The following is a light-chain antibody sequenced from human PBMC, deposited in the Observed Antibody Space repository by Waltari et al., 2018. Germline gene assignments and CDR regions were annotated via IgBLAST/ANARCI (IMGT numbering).Light chain of an antibody. CDR3: QHYVRLPVT. CDR2: GAS. V-gene: IGKV3-20*01. CDR1: QSVGRS. J-gene: IGKJ1*01. Sequence: EIVLTQSPGTLSLSPWERVTLSCRASQSVGRSFAWYQQKPGQAPRLRIYGASSRATGIPDRFSGSGSGTDFSLTISRLAPDDLSVYYCQHYVRLPVTFGQGTKVEI.